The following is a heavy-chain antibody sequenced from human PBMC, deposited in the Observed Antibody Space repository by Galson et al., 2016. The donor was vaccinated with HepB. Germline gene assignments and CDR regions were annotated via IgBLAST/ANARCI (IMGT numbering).Heavy chain of an antibody. D-gene: IGHD5-24*01. CDR1: GFTFNHYA. J-gene: IGHJ4*02. Sequence: SLRLSCAASGFTFNHYALHWVRQATGRSLEWVSAFDTVGGTYYAGSVKGRFTISRDNAKNSLYLQMNSLRAGDTAVYYCVRGGLGLGADGYDYWGQGTLVTVSS. V-gene: IGHV3-13*01. CDR3: VRGGLGLGADGYDY. CDR2: FDTVGGT.